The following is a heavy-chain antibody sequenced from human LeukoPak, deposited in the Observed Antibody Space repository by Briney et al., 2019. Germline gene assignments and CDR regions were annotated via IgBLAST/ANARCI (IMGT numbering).Heavy chain of an antibody. CDR1: GGSISSYY. Sequence: PSETLSLTCTVSGGSISSYYWSWIRQPPGKGLEWIGYIYYSGSTYYNPSLKSRVTISVDTSKNQFSLKLSSVTAADTAVYYCARHWSSYNWFDPWGQGTLVTVSS. J-gene: IGHJ5*02. V-gene: IGHV4-59*04. CDR3: ARHWSSYNWFDP. CDR2: IYYSGST.